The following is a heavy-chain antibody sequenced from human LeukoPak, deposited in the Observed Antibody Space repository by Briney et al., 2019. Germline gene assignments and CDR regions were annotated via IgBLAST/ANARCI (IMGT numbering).Heavy chain of an antibody. V-gene: IGHV3-21*01. J-gene: IGHJ4*02. CDR2: ISNSNSYI. CDR1: GFTFSSYS. D-gene: IGHD3-9*01. CDR3: ARSSTYDINVHFDY. Sequence: PGGSLRLSCAASGFTFSSYSMNWVRQAPGGGLEWVSFISNSNSYIYYADSVKGRFTISRDNAKNSLYLQMNSLRAEDTAVYYCARSSTYDINVHFDYWGQGTLVTVSS.